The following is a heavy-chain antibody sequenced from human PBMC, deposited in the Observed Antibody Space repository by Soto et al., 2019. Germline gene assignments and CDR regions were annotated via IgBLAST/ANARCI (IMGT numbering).Heavy chain of an antibody. Sequence: QALLEQSGAEMKKPGSSVTVSCKASRGTFNSYAISWVRQAPGQGLEWMGGIIPIFGLTNYAQKFQGRVTLTADKVTDTAYMGLSGLTFGASAVCSSERTGALGCVVKDYF. CDR2: IIPIFGLT. V-gene: IGHV1-69*17. D-gene: IGHD2-21*01. CDR1: RGTFNSYA. CDR3: ERTGALGCVVKDYF. J-gene: IGHJ1*01.